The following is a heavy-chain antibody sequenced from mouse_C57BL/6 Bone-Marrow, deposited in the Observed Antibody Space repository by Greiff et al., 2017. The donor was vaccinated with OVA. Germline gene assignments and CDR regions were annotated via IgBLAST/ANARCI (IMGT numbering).Heavy chain of an antibody. J-gene: IGHJ3*01. V-gene: IGHV1-5*01. CDR1: GYTFTSYW. D-gene: IGHD1-1*01. CDR3: FCYYYCSSLFAY. Sequence: VQLQQSGPVLARPGASVKLSCKTSGYTFTSYWMHWVKQRPGQGLEWIGAIDPGNSDTSYNQKIKGKAKLTAVTSASTAYMELSSLTNENSAVYYCFCYYYCSSLFAYWGQGTLVTVSA. CDR2: IDPGNSDT.